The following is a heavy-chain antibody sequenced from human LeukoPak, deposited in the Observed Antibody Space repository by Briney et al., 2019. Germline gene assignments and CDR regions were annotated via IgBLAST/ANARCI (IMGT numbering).Heavy chain of an antibody. CDR1: GGSISSYY. CDR3: ARDSCTTIFGVVSWWFDP. Sequence: SETLSLTCTVSGGSISSYYWSWIRQPPGKGLEWIGYIYYSGSTNYNPSLKSRVTISVDTSKNQFSLKLSSVTAADTAVYYCARDSCTTIFGVVSWWFDPWGQGTLVTVSS. J-gene: IGHJ5*02. V-gene: IGHV4-59*01. CDR2: IYYSGST. D-gene: IGHD3-3*01.